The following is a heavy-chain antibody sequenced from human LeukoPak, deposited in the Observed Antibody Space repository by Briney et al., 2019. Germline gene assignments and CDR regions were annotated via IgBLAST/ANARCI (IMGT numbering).Heavy chain of an antibody. CDR1: GGSISSGDYY. D-gene: IGHD2-21*02. CDR3: ARSAYCGGDCYRYYYYYGMDV. J-gene: IGHJ6*02. CDR2: IYYSGST. V-gene: IGHV4-30-4*01. Sequence: PSETLSLTCTVSGGSISSGDYYWSWICQPPGTGLEWIGYIYYSGSTYYNPSLKSRVTISVDTSKNQFSLKLSSVTAADTAVYYCARSAYCGGDCYRYYYYYGMDVWGQGTTVTVSS.